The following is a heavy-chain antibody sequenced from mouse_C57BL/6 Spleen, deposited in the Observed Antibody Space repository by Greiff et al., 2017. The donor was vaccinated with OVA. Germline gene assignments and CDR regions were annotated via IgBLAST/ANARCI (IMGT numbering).Heavy chain of an antibody. Sequence: VMLVESGPELVKPGASVKISCKASGYAFSSSWMNWVKQRPGKGLEWIGRIYPGDGDTNYNGKFKGKATLTADKSSSTAYMQLSSLTSEDSAVYFCARSLTGTGYAMDYWGQGTSVTVSS. J-gene: IGHJ4*01. CDR2: IYPGDGDT. CDR3: ARSLTGTGYAMDY. CDR1: GYAFSSSW. V-gene: IGHV1-82*01. D-gene: IGHD4-1*01.